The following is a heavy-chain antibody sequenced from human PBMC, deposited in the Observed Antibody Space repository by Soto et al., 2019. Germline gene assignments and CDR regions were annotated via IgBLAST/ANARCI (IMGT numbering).Heavy chain of an antibody. D-gene: IGHD3-22*01. CDR2: ISRTSSTI. CDR1: GFTFSGYT. J-gene: IGHJ2*01. V-gene: IGHV3-48*02. Sequence: GGSLRLSCAASGFTFSGYTMNWVRQAPGKGLEWISYISRTSSTIYYADSAKGRFTISRDNAKNSLYLQMSSLKDDDTAVYYCASDKSISRIAEYFDLWGRGTLVTVSS. CDR3: ASDKSISRIAEYFDL.